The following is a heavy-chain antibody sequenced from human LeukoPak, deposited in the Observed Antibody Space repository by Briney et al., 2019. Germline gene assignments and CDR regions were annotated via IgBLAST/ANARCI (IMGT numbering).Heavy chain of an antibody. CDR2: ISAGADVI. CDR3: AKKGISAKKGFSTTPDDAFDF. Sequence: GGSLRLSCEAAGFSFRDYPMGWVRRASGKRLEWVSGISAGADVIFYADLVKGRLTISRDNSKNTLYLQMNSLRAEDTAVYYCAKKGISAKKGFSTTPDDAFDFWGQGTMVTVSS. D-gene: IGHD2-8*01. CDR1: GFSFRDYP. J-gene: IGHJ3*01. V-gene: IGHV3-23*01.